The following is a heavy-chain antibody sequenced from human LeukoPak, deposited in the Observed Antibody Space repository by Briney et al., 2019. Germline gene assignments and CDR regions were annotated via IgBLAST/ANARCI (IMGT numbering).Heavy chain of an antibody. CDR1: GGSISNYY. V-gene: IGHV4-4*07. CDR2: IYTGGST. CDR3: ARGGGTSWLDY. D-gene: IGHD6-13*01. Sequence: SETLSLTCTVSGGSISNYYWSWIRQPAGKGLEWIGRIYTGGSTNYNPPLKSRVTMSVDTSKNQFSLKVSSATAADTAVYYCARGGGTSWLDYWGQGTLVIVSS. J-gene: IGHJ4*02.